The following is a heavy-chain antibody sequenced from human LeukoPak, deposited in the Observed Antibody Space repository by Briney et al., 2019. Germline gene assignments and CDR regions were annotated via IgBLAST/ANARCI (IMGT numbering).Heavy chain of an antibody. J-gene: IGHJ5*02. D-gene: IGHD5-24*01. V-gene: IGHV4-59*08. CDR1: GGSISSYY. CDR2: IYYSGST. CDR3: ARHQYSDGGPCFDP. Sequence: SETLSLTCTVSGGSISSYYWSWIRQPPGKRLEWIGYIYYSGSTNCNPSLKSRVTISVDTSKNQFSLKLSSVTAADTAVYYCARHQYSDGGPCFDPWGQGTLVAVSS.